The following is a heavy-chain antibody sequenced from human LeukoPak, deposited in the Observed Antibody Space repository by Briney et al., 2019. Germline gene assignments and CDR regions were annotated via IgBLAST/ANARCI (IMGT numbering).Heavy chain of an antibody. CDR2: IYSSGST. D-gene: IGHD4-17*01. CDR1: GGSVSGHY. CDR3: ARGRDFGDY. J-gene: IGHJ4*02. V-gene: IGHV4-4*07. Sequence: SETLTLTCTVSGGSVSGHYWSWIRQPAGKGLEWIGRIYSSGSTNYNPSLKSRLTISVDTSKNHFSLKLSSVTAADTAVYYCARGRDFGDYWGQGTLVTVSS.